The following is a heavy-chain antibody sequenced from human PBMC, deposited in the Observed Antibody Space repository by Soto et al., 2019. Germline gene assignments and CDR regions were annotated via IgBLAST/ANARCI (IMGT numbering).Heavy chain of an antibody. V-gene: IGHV1-69*02. CDR2: IIPILGIA. Sequence: QVQLVQSGAEVKKPGSSVKVSCKASGGTFSSYTISWVRQAPGQGLEWMGRIIPILGIANYAQKFQGRVTITADKSTSTASMELSSLRSEDTAVYYCARSIRVNSGYDLGLDYWGQGTLVTVSS. CDR3: ARSIRVNSGYDLGLDY. D-gene: IGHD5-12*01. J-gene: IGHJ4*02. CDR1: GGTFSSYT.